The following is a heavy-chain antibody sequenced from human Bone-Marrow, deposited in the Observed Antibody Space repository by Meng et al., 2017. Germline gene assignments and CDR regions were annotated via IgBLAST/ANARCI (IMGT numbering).Heavy chain of an antibody. Sequence: LQQWGAGLLRPSETLSLTCVVSGGSFSDYYWRWISQPPGKGLEWIGEINHSGSTNYNPSLESRDTISVDTSQNNLSLKLSSVTAADSAVYYCARGPTTMAHDFDYWGQGTLVTVSS. CDR3: ARGPTTMAHDFDY. V-gene: IGHV4-34*01. CDR1: GGSFSDYY. D-gene: IGHD4-11*01. CDR2: INHSGST. J-gene: IGHJ4*02.